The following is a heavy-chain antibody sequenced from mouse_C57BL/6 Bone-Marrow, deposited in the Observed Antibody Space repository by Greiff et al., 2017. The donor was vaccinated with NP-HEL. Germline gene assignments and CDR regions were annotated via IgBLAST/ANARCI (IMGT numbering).Heavy chain of an antibody. D-gene: IGHD1-2*01. CDR3: ERRGARLLSRAWFAY. J-gene: IGHJ3*01. CDR1: GYTFTDYN. Sequence: EVQLQQSGPELVKPGASVKIPCKASGYTFTDYNMDWVKQSHGKSLEWIGDINPNNGGTIYNQKFKGKATFTIDKSSSTAYMELRSLPSEDTAVYYCERRGARLLSRAWFAYWGQGTLVTVSA. CDR2: INPNNGGT. V-gene: IGHV1-18*01.